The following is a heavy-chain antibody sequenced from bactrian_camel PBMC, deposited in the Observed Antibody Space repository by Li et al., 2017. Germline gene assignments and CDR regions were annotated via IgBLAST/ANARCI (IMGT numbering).Heavy chain of an antibody. V-gene: IGHV3S40*01. Sequence: VQLVESGGVLVQPGGSLRLSCAASGFTFSRYGMSWVRQARGKGLEWVSVINQGGGSTHYAESVKGRFTIFRDNVKNRLALQMNSLKSEDTAVYYCATTRVGISGLYEYNYWGQGTQVTVS. CDR2: INQGGGST. CDR3: ATTRVGISGLYEYNY. J-gene: IGHJ4*01. CDR1: GFTFSRYG. D-gene: IGHD3*01.